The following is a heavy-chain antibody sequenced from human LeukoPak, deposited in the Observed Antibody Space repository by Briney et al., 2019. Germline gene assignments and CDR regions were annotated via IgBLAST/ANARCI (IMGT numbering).Heavy chain of an antibody. Sequence: SETLSLTCTVSGGSISSYYWSWIRQPPGKGLEWIGYIYYSGSTNYNPSLKSRVTISADTSKNQFSLKLSSVTAADTAVYYCARAVVGYYHSSGYYEAIDYWGQGTLVTVSS. J-gene: IGHJ4*02. CDR1: GGSISSYY. CDR3: ARAVVGYYHSSGYYEAIDY. CDR2: IYYSGST. D-gene: IGHD3-22*01. V-gene: IGHV4-59*01.